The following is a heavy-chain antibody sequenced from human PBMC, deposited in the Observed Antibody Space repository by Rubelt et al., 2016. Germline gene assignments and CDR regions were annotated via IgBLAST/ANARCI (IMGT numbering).Heavy chain of an antibody. D-gene: IGHD3-16*02. CDR1: GGSISSGSFY. CDR3: ARDPTNYVWGSYRGIDY. CDR2: IYYSGST. V-gene: IGHV4-39*07. Sequence: QLQLQESGPGLVKPSETLSLTCTVSGGSISSGSFYWGWIRQPPGKGLEWIGVIYYSGSTYYNPSLKSRVTISLDTSTNHVSLKLSSVTAADTATYYCARDPTNYVWGSYRGIDYWGQGTLVTVSS. J-gene: IGHJ4*02.